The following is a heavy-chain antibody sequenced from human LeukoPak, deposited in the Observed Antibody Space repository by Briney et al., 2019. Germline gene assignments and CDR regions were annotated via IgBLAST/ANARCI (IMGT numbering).Heavy chain of an antibody. CDR2: ISSSSSYI. Sequence: GGSLRLSCAASGFTVSSNYMSWVRQAPGKGLEWVSSISSSSSYIYYADSVKGRFTISRDNAKNSLYLQMNSLRAEDTAVYYCARESTMVRGVRNVDYWGQGTLVTVSS. CDR1: GFTVSSNY. V-gene: IGHV3-21*01. J-gene: IGHJ4*02. CDR3: ARESTMVRGVRNVDY. D-gene: IGHD3-10*01.